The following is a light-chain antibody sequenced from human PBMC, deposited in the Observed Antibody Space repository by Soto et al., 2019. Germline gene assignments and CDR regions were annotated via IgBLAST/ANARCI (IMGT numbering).Light chain of an antibody. CDR1: QSVSNY. V-gene: IGKV3-11*01. J-gene: IGKJ3*01. CDR2: DAS. Sequence: FTQSPSTLSVSPGERATLSCRASQSVSNYVAWYQQKPGHAPRLLIYDASIRATGIPARFSGSGSGTDFTLTICSLEPEDFAGNNCQQRIKWLFGPVTKVDIK. CDR3: QQRIKWL.